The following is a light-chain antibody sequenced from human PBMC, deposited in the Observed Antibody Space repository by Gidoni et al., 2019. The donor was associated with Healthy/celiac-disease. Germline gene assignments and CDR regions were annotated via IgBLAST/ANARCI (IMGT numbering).Light chain of an antibody. CDR1: QSISSY. CDR3: QQSYSTLFT. V-gene: IGKV1-39*01. J-gene: IGKJ4*01. CDR2: AAS. Sequence: DIQMTQSPSSLSAPVGDRVTITCRASQSISSYLNWYQQKPGKAPKLLIYAASSLQSGVPSRFSGSGSGTDFTLTISSLQPEDFATDYCQQSYSTLFTFGGGTKVEIK.